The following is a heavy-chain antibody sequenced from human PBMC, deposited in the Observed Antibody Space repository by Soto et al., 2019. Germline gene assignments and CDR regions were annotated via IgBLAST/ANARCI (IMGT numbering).Heavy chain of an antibody. V-gene: IGHV4-38-2*01. J-gene: IGHJ4*02. CDR1: GHSISSAYY. CDR3: ASGGGATTFDY. CDR2: IYHRGST. D-gene: IGHD1-26*01. Sequence: SDTLSLTCAVSGHSISSAYYWGWIRQPPGKGLEWIGSIYHRGSTYYNPSLKSRVTISVDTSKNQFSLKLNSVTAADTAVYYCASGGGATTFDYWGQGTLVTAPQ.